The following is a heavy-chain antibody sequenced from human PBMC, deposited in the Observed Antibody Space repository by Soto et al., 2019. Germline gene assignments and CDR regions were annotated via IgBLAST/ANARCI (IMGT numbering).Heavy chain of an antibody. Sequence: SGKVSCKDAGGTFSSCALSGVRQAPGQGLEWMGGIIPIFGTANYAQKFQGRVTITADKSTSTAYMEPSSLRSEDTAVYYCARGLTTVTWYYYYGMDVWGQGTTVTVSS. CDR1: GGTFSSCA. J-gene: IGHJ6*02. V-gene: IGHV1-69*06. CDR2: IIPIFGTA. CDR3: ARGLTTVTWYYYYGMDV. D-gene: IGHD4-17*01.